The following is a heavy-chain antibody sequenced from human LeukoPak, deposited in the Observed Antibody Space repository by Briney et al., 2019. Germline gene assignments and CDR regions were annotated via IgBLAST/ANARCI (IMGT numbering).Heavy chain of an antibody. D-gene: IGHD6-19*01. CDR1: GGSFSVYY. CDR3: ARAYSSAWYWNWFDP. CDR2: INHSGST. J-gene: IGHJ5*02. Sequence: SETLSLTCAVYGGSFSVYYWSWIRQPPGKGLEWIGEINHSGSTYYNPSLKSRGTISIDTSKNQFSLKLSSVTAADTAVYYCARAYSSAWYWNWFDPWGQGTLVTVSS. V-gene: IGHV4-34*01.